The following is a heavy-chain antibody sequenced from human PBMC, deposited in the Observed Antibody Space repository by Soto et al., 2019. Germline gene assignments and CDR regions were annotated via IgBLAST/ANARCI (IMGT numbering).Heavy chain of an antibody. CDR3: ARAQAHDYINYGGYYYYYGMDV. D-gene: IGHD4-4*01. CDR1: GFTFSSYW. Sequence: EVQLVESGGGLVQPGGSLRLSCAASGFTFSSYWMHWVRQAPGKGLVWVSRINSDGSSTSYADSVKGRFTISRDNAKNTLYLQMNSLRAEDTAVYYCARAQAHDYINYGGYYYYYGMDVWGQGTTVTVSS. J-gene: IGHJ6*02. V-gene: IGHV3-74*01. CDR2: INSDGSST.